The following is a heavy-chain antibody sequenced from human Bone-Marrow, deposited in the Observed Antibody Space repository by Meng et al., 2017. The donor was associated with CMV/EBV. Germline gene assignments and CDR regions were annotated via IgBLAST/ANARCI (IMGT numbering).Heavy chain of an antibody. CDR1: GGSISSYY. D-gene: IGHD2-2*01. J-gene: IGHJ3*02. Sequence: SETLSLTCTVSGGSISSYYWNWIRQPPGKGLEWIGYIYYSRRTNYNPSLKSRVTISADMSKNQFSLKLSSVTAADTAAYYCARDTKYQGLFEIWGQGTMVTVSS. CDR2: IYYSRRT. CDR3: ARDTKYQGLFEI. V-gene: IGHV4-59*01.